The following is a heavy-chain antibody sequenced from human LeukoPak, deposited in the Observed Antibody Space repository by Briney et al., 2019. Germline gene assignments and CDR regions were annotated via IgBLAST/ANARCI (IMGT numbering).Heavy chain of an antibody. CDR1: SASISSSPYF. D-gene: IGHD3-10*01. J-gene: IGHJ4*02. V-gene: IGHV4-39*01. Sequence: SETLSLICTVSSASISSSPYFWGWLRQSPGKGLEWLGSISYSGTTYYNPSLKSRLTISVDTSKNQFSLKLNSVTAADTAVYYCAANSADYNTLGSSYKVWGQGTLVTVSS. CDR3: AANSADYNTLGSSYKV. CDR2: ISYSGTT.